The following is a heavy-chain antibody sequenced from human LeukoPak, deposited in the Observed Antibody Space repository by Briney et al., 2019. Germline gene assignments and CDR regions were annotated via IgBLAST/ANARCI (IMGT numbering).Heavy chain of an antibody. D-gene: IGHD3-10*01. CDR3: VREGGSGSYSEY. Sequence: GGSLRLSCAASGFTFSSYNMNWVRQAPGKGLEWVSYISNSGSSIYYAGSVEGRFTVSRDNAKTSLYLQMNSLRAEDTAVYYCVREGGSGSYSEYWGQGALVTVSS. CDR1: GFTFSSYN. V-gene: IGHV3-48*01. J-gene: IGHJ4*02. CDR2: ISNSGSSI.